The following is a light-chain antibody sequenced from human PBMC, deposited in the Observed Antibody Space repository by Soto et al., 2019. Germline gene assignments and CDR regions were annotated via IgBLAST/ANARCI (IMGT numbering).Light chain of an antibody. J-gene: IGKJ1*01. CDR1: QGISSY. Sequence: DIQLTQSPSFLSASVGDRVTITCRASQGISSYLAWYQQKPGTAPKLLITTASTLQSGVPSRFSGSGSGTEFTLTISSLQPEDFATYYCQQLHSYPRTFGQGTKVEVK. CDR2: TAS. V-gene: IGKV1-9*01. CDR3: QQLHSYPRT.